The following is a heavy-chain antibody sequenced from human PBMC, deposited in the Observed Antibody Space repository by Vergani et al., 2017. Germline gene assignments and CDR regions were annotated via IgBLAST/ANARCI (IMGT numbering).Heavy chain of an antibody. CDR1: GDSVSSNSAA. CDR3: ARVAYDYVWGSYRFEDY. J-gene: IGHJ4*02. V-gene: IGHV6-1*01. CDR2: TYYRSKWYN. Sequence: QVQLQQSGPGLVKPSQTLSLTCAISGDSVSSNSAAWNWIRQSPSRGLEWLGRTYYRSKWYNDYAVSVKSRITINPDTSKNQFSLQLKSVTPEDTAVYYCARVAYDYVWGSYRFEDYWGQGTLVTVSS. D-gene: IGHD3-16*02.